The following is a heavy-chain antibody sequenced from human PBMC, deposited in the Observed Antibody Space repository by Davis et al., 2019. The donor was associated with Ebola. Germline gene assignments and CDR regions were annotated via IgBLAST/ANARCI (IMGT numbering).Heavy chain of an antibody. Sequence: ASVKVSCKASGFILTNYAIHWVRQAPGQRLEWMGWVHGGNGNTKYSQKFQGRVTITADESTSTAYMELSRLRSEDTAIYYCARDRGFLGVDVWGKGTTVTVYS. D-gene: IGHD3-3*01. J-gene: IGHJ6*04. CDR3: ARDRGFLGVDV. V-gene: IGHV1-3*01. CDR1: GFILTNYA. CDR2: VHGGNGNT.